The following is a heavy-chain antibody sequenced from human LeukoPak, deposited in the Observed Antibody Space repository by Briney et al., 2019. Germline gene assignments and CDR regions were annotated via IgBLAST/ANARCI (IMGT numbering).Heavy chain of an antibody. CDR3: ARGGILTGYYKHTVDY. J-gene: IGHJ4*02. V-gene: IGHV3-23*01. Sequence: GGSLRLSCAASGFTFSSYAMSWVRQAPGKGLEWVSAISGSGGSTYYADSVKGRFTISRDNAKNSLYLQMNSLRAEDTAVYYCARGGILTGYYKHTVDYWGQGTLVTVSS. CDR2: ISGSGGST. CDR1: GFTFSSYA. D-gene: IGHD3-9*01.